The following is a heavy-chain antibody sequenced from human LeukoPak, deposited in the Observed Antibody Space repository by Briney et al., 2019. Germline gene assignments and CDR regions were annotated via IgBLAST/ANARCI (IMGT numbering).Heavy chain of an antibody. Sequence: WGSLRLSWATSVFTFTNYIMHWVRQAPGKGLEWVAVISYDGSNKYYADSVEGRFTISRDNSNNTLYLQMNSLRVEDAAVYYCPRDRAALAGYSFDFRGQGTLVGVSS. J-gene: IGHJ4*02. CDR2: ISYDGSNK. CDR1: VFTFTNYI. V-gene: IGHV3-30*03. D-gene: IGHD6-19*01. CDR3: PRDRAALAGYSFDF.